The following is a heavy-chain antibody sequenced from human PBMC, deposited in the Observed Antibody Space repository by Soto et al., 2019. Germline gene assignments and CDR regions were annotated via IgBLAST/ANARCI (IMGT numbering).Heavy chain of an antibody. Sequence: GGSLRLSCAASGFTFSSYGMHWVRQAPGKGLEWVAVIWYDGSNKYYADSVKGRFTISRDNSKNTLYLQMNSLRAEDTAVYYCARDAFLLVTLSDYYGKVFSGHATTFTDFS. CDR2: IWYDGSNK. J-gene: IGHJ6*02. V-gene: IGHV3-33*01. CDR1: GFTFSSYG. CDR3: ARDAFLLVTLSDYYGKVF. D-gene: IGHD3-16*02.